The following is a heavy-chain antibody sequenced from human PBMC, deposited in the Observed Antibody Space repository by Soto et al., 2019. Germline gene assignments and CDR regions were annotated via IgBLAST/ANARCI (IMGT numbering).Heavy chain of an antibody. Sequence: EMQLLESGGGLVQPGGSLRLSCAASGFTFSNFAMSWVRQAPGTGLEWDSGVYGGGNGALYADSVKGRFIISRDNSKNTLYLHMNSLRAGDTAVYYCAKCEGALHHNDHMEVWGQGTTVTVSS. CDR1: GFTFSNFA. V-gene: IGHV3-23*01. D-gene: IGHD1-1*01. CDR2: VYGGGNGA. CDR3: AKCEGALHHNDHMEV. J-gene: IGHJ6*02.